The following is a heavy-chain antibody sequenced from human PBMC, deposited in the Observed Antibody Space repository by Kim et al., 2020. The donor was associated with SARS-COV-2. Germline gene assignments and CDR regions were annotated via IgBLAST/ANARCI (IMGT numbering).Heavy chain of an antibody. D-gene: IGHD6-19*01. J-gene: IGHJ1*01. Sequence: SETLSLICSVSGGSINTNDYFWGWIRQPPGKGLEWLGSLNYRGSTYVNPSLKSRVTVSIDTSKNQFSLNLTSVTAADTSLYYCAGHLRYTDGWYPIYFQHWGPSALVTVSS. V-gene: IGHV4-39*01. CDR2: LNYRGST. CDR1: GGSINTNDYF. CDR3: AGHLRYTDGWYPIYFQH.